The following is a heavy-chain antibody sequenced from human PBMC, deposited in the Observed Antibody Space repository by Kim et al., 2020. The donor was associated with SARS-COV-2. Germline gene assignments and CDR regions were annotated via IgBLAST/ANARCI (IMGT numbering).Heavy chain of an antibody. V-gene: IGHV3-9*01. CDR2: ISWNSGSI. CDR1: GFTFDDYA. D-gene: IGHD3-22*01. J-gene: IGHJ4*02. CDR3: AKLYIDDSSGYLGY. Sequence: GGSLRLSCAASGFTFDDYAMHWVRQAPGKGLEWVSGISWNSGSIGYADSVKGRFTISRDNAKNSLYLQMNSLRAEDTALYYCAKLYIDDSSGYLGYWGQG.